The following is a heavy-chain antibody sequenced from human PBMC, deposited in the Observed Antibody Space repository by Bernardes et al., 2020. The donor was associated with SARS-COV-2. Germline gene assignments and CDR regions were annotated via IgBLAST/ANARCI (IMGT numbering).Heavy chain of an antibody. CDR3: ARDQETSDYDFWSGYYHGG. Sequence: GGSLRLSCAASGFTFSSYGMHWVRQAPGKGLEWVAVIWYDGSNKYYADSVKGRFTISRDNSKNTLYLQMNSLRAEDTAVYYCARDQETSDYDFWSGYYHGGWGQGTLVTVSS. V-gene: IGHV3-33*08. CDR1: GFTFSSYG. CDR2: IWYDGSNK. D-gene: IGHD3-3*01. J-gene: IGHJ4*02.